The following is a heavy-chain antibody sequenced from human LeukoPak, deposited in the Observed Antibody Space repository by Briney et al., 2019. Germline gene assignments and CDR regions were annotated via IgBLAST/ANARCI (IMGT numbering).Heavy chain of an antibody. J-gene: IGHJ4*02. CDR2: ISYDGSNK. CDR3: AKDLVNYYDSSGHQPLVGY. CDR1: GFTFSSYG. V-gene: IGHV3-30*18. Sequence: PGRSLRLSCAASGFTFSSYGMHWVRQAPGKGLEWVAVISYDGSNKYYADSVKGRFTISRDNSKNTLYLQVNSLRAEDTAVYYCAKDLVNYYDSSGHQPLVGYWGQGTLVTVSS. D-gene: IGHD3-22*01.